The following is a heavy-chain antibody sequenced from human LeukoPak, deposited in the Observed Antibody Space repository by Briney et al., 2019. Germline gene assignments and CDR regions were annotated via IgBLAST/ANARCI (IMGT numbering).Heavy chain of an antibody. CDR2: TSAGGTTT. J-gene: IGHJ3*02. CDR1: GFTFSTSA. CDR3: AKCSATCSATAFYI. Sequence: GGSLRLSCAASGFTFSTSAMTWVRQAPGQGLEWISATSAGGTTTEYADSVKGRFTISRDNSENTLYLQMNSLRADDTAIYYCAKCSATCSATAFYIWGQGTMVTVSS. V-gene: IGHV3-23*01. D-gene: IGHD2-2*01.